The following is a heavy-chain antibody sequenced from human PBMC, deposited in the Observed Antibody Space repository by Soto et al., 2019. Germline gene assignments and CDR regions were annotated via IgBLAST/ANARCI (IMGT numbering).Heavy chain of an antibody. Sequence: GGSLRLSCAASGLLFNSYGMHWVRQAPGKGLERVAVISYDGSKKLYADSVKGRFTIFRDNSKNTLYLQMNSLSGVDTAVYYCAKDAPSVGLRLGELAQNSFDFWGQGTLVTVSS. V-gene: IGHV3-30*18. CDR2: ISYDGSKK. D-gene: IGHD3-16*01. J-gene: IGHJ4*02. CDR3: AKDAPSVGLRLGELAQNSFDF. CDR1: GLLFNSYG.